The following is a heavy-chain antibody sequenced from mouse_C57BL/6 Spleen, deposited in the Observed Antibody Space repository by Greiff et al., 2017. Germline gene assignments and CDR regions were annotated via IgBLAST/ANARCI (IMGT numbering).Heavy chain of an antibody. J-gene: IGHJ4*01. D-gene: IGHD2-3*01. V-gene: IGHV1-82*01. Sequence: QVQLQQSGPELVKPGASVKISCKASGYAFSSSWMNWVKQRPGKGLEWIGRIYPGDGDTNYNGKFKGKATLTAEKSSSTAYMQLSSLTSEDSAVYFCAREDPGYSYAMDYWGQGTSVTVSS. CDR2: IYPGDGDT. CDR1: GYAFSSSW. CDR3: AREDPGYSYAMDY.